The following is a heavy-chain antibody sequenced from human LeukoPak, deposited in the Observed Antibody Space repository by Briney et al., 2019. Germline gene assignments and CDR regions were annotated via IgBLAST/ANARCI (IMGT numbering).Heavy chain of an antibody. CDR2: VSGNGHTT. Sequence: PGGSLRLSCTASGFTFSSYAMSWVRQAPGKGLEWVAAVSGNGHTTYYADSVKGRFAISRDNSGNTVYLQLNSLRAEDTAIYYCAKESPYGNNRLYYFDYWGQGTLVTAPS. J-gene: IGHJ4*02. CDR3: AKESPYGNNRLYYFDY. D-gene: IGHD4-11*01. V-gene: IGHV3-23*01. CDR1: GFTFSSYA.